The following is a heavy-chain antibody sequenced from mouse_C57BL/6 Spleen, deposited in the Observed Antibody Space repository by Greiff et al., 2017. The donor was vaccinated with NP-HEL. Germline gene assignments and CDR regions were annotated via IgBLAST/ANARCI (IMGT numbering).Heavy chain of an antibody. Sequence: VQLQQSGPELVKPGASVKISCKASGYAFSSSWMNWVKQRPGKGLEWIGRIYPGDGDTNYNGKFKGKATLTADKSSSTAYMQLSRLTSEDSAVYFCARQTGSFAYWGQGTLVTVSA. CDR3: ARQTGSFAY. V-gene: IGHV1-82*01. CDR2: IYPGDGDT. CDR1: GYAFSSSW. D-gene: IGHD4-1*01. J-gene: IGHJ3*01.